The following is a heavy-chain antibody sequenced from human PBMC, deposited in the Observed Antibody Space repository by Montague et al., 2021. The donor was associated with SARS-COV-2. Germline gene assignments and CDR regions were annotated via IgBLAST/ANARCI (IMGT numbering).Heavy chain of an antibody. CDR3: ARLKRYFDSSGSPSAFDF. CDR2: IYYTGNT. D-gene: IGHD3-22*01. Sequence: SDTLSLTCTVSGGSITNNIDYWARIREPPGKGLEWIGSIYYTGNTYYNPSLKSRVTISVVTSKNHFTLKLSSVTAAETAVYYCARLKRYFDSSGSPSAFDFWGQGTKVTVSS. V-gene: IGHV4-39*02. CDR1: GGSITNNIDY. J-gene: IGHJ3*01.